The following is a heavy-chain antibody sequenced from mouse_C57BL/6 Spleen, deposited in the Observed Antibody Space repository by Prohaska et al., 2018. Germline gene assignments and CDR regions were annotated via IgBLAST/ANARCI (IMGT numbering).Heavy chain of an antibody. Sequence: LEWVAYISSGSSTIYYADTVKGRFTISRDNAKNTLFLQMTSLRSGDTAMYYCARGLGGTWFAYWGQGTLVTVSA. D-gene: IGHD4-1*01. V-gene: IGHV5-17*01. CDR2: ISSGSSTI. J-gene: IGHJ3*01. CDR3: ARGLGGTWFAY.